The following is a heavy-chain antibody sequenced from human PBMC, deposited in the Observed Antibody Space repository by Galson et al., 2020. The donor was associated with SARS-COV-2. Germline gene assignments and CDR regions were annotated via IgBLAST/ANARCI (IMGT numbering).Heavy chain of an antibody. D-gene: IGHD6-13*01. J-gene: IGHJ3*01. V-gene: IGHV3-30*03. CDR2: ISTDGNNN. CDR1: GFTFNNYG. CDR3: ARAGYSSTWTLGDAFDV. Sequence: QAGGSLRLSCAASGFTFNNYGMHWVRQAPGKGLEWVAVISTDGNNNYHADSVKGRFTISRDQSNNTLYLQMNSLRPEDTAVYFCARAGYSSTWTLGDAFDVWGQGTLVTVSS.